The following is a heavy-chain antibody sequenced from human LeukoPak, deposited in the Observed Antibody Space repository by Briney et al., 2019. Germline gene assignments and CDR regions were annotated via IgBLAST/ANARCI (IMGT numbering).Heavy chain of an antibody. V-gene: IGHV3-30*18. CDR3: AKDRETTASGTFDY. CDR1: GFTFSSYA. Sequence: GGSLRLSCAASGFTFSSYAMSWVRQAPGKGLEWVAVISDDGSNKNYADSVRGRFTISRDNSNNTLYLQMNSLRAEDTAVYYCAKDRETTASGTFDYWGQGTLVTVSS. CDR2: ISDDGSNK. D-gene: IGHD6-13*01. J-gene: IGHJ4*02.